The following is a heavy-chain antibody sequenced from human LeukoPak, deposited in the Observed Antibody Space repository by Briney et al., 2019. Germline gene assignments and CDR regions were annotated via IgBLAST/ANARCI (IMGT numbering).Heavy chain of an antibody. Sequence: GASVKVSCKASGYTFTSYDINWVRQATGQGLEWMGWMNPNSGNTGYAQKFQGRVTMTRNTSISTAYMELSSLRSEDTAVYYCARGGECGTSCYHIYYMDVWGKGTTVTVSS. CDR3: ARGGECGTSCYHIYYMDV. J-gene: IGHJ6*03. V-gene: IGHV1-8*01. D-gene: IGHD2-2*01. CDR1: GYTFTSYD. CDR2: MNPNSGNT.